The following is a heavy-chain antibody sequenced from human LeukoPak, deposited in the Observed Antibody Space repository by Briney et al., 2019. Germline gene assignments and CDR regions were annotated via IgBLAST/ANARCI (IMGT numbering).Heavy chain of an antibody. D-gene: IGHD5-12*01. CDR1: GASISRYF. V-gene: IGHV4-59*01. Sequence: SQTLSLTCTVSGASISRYFWNWIRRPPGKELEWIGYISSGGSTNYNPSLKSRVTISIDTSKNQFSLKLTSATAADTAVYYCARGDDYKSTLFDYWGQGTLVTVSS. CDR2: ISSGGST. J-gene: IGHJ4*02. CDR3: ARGDDYKSTLFDY.